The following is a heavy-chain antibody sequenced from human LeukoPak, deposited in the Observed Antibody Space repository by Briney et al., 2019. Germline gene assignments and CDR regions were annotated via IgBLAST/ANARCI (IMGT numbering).Heavy chain of an antibody. CDR2: MNPNSGNT. CDR1: GYTFTSYD. CDR3: ARGRSNDFWSGLVLFAFDI. Sequence: ASVKVSCKASGYTFTSYDIHWVRQATGQGLEWMGWMNPNSGNTGYAQKFQGRVTITRNTSMSTAYMELSSLRSEDTAVYYCARGRSNDFWSGLVLFAFDIWGQGTMVTVSS. D-gene: IGHD3-3*01. J-gene: IGHJ3*02. V-gene: IGHV1-8*03.